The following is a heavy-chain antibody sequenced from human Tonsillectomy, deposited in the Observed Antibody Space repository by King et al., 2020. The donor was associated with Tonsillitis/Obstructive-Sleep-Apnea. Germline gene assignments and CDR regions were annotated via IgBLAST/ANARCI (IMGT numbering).Heavy chain of an antibody. D-gene: IGHD3-16*02. V-gene: IGHV1-46*01. CDR1: GYTFTSYY. CDR3: ARGHDYVWGSYRYTGDLDY. CDR2: INPSGGST. J-gene: IGHJ4*02. Sequence: VQLVESGAEVKKPGASVKVSCKASGYTFTSYYMHWVRQAPGQGLEWMGIINPSGGSTSYAQKSQGRVTMTRDTSTSTVYMELSSLRSEDTAVYYCARGHDYVWGSYRYTGDLDYWGQGTLVTVSS.